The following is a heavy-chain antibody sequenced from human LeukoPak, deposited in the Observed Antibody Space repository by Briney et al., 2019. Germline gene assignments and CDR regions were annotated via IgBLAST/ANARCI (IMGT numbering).Heavy chain of an antibody. J-gene: IGHJ3*02. Sequence: GGSLRLSCAASGFTFSSFATSWVRQAPGKGLEWVSGISASGGSTYYADSVKGRFTISRDNSKNTLYLQMNSLRAEDTAVYYCAKGFYDNSTSGVFDIWGQGTMV. CDR1: GFTFSSFA. CDR2: ISASGGST. D-gene: IGHD2/OR15-2a*01. V-gene: IGHV3-23*01. CDR3: AKGFYDNSTSGVFDI.